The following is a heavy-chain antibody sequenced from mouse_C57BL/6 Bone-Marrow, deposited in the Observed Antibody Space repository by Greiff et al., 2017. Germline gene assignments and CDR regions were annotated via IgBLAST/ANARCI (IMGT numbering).Heavy chain of an antibody. CDR1: GYTLTDYY. D-gene: IGHD1-1*01. Sequence: VQLQQSGPELVKPGASVKISCKASGYTLTDYYMNWVKQSHGKSLEWIGDINPNNGGTSYNQKFKGKATLTVDKSSSTAYMELRSLTSEDSAVYYCASYYYGSSWYYFDYWGQGTTLTVSS. J-gene: IGHJ2*01. V-gene: IGHV1-26*01. CDR3: ASYYYGSSWYYFDY. CDR2: INPNNGGT.